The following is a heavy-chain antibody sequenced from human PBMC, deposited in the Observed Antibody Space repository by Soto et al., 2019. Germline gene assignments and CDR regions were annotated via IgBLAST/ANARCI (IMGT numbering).Heavy chain of an antibody. D-gene: IGHD1-7*01. CDR1: GGSIRSGGYY. Sequence: SETLSLTCTVSGGSIRSGGYYWSWIRQHPGKGLEWIGYIYYSGNTYYNPSLNSRVTMSVDTSTNQFSLTLSSVSAADTAVYYCAGMGITGTTYAFDYWGQGTLVTVSS. CDR2: IYYSGNT. J-gene: IGHJ4*02. CDR3: AGMGITGTTYAFDY. V-gene: IGHV4-31*03.